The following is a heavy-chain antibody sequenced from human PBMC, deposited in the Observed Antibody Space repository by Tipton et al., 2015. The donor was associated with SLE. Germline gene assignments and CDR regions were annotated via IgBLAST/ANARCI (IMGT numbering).Heavy chain of an antibody. Sequence: TLSLTCTVSGGSISSSSYYWGWIRQPPGKGLEWIGSIYYSGSTNYNPSLKSRVTISVDTSKNQFSLKLSSVTAADTAVYYCARSKGSSSWYVLFDYWGQGTLVTVSS. CDR2: IYYSGST. V-gene: IGHV4-39*07. CDR1: GGSISSSSYY. J-gene: IGHJ4*02. CDR3: ARSKGSSSWYVLFDY. D-gene: IGHD6-13*01.